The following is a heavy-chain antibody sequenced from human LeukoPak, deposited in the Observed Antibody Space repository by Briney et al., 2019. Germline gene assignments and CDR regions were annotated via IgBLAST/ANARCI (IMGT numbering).Heavy chain of an antibody. CDR2: IYHSGST. V-gene: IGHV4-38-2*01. CDR3: ARNRYYGSGSYSQSNWFDP. CDR1: GYSISSGYY. J-gene: IGHJ5*02. Sequence: PSETLSLTCAVSGYSISSGYYWGWIRPPPGKGLEWIGRIYHSGSTYYNPSLKSRVTISVDTSKNQFSLKLSSVTAADTAVYYCARNRYYGSGSYSQSNWFDPWGQGTLVTVSS. D-gene: IGHD3-10*01.